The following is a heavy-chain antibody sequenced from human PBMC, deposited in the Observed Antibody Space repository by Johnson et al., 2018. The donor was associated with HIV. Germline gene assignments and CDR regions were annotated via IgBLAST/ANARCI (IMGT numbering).Heavy chain of an antibody. CDR1: GFTFSNHG. Sequence: QVQLVESGGDVVQPGRSQRLSCAASGFTFSNHGMHWVRQAPGKGLAWVAVISFDGSNKYYADSVKGRLTISRDNSKNTLDLQMNSLRAEEPAVYYCAKDGYYDFWSGYQGADAFDIWGQGTMVTVSS. CDR3: AKDGYYDFWSGYQGADAFDI. CDR2: ISFDGSNK. D-gene: IGHD3-3*01. J-gene: IGHJ3*02. V-gene: IGHV3-30*18.